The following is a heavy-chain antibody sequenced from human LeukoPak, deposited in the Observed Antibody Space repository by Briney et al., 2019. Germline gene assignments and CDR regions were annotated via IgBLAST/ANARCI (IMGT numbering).Heavy chain of an antibody. J-gene: IGHJ4*02. CDR2: IKQDGSEK. Sequence: PGGSLRLSCAASGFTFTNYWMSWVRQAPGKGLEWVANIKQDGSEKSYVDSVKGRFTISRDNAKNSLYLQMSSLRAEDTALYYCATLPYCSSTSCYDYWGQGTLVTVSS. CDR3: ATLPYCSSTSCYDY. V-gene: IGHV3-7*03. CDR1: GFTFTNYW. D-gene: IGHD2-2*01.